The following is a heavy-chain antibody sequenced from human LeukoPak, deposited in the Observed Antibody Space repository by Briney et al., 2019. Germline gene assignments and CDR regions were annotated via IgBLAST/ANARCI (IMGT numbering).Heavy chain of an antibody. CDR1: GFTFSTYS. J-gene: IGHJ4*02. V-gene: IGHV3-21*01. CDR3: ARYRIAVTDPFYS. CDR2: ISSTSSYI. D-gene: IGHD6-19*01. Sequence: GGSLRLSCAASGFTFSTYSMSWVRQAPGKGLQWVSSISSTSSYIYYADSVKGRFTISRDNAKNSLYLQMNSLRAEDTAVYYCARYRIAVTDPFYSWGQGTLVTVSS.